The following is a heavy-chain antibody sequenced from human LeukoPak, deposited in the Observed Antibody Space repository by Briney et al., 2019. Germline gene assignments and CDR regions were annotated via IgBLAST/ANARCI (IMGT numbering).Heavy chain of an antibody. CDR2: IKSKTDGGTT. Sequence: GGSLRLSCAASGFTFSNAWMSWVRQAPGKGLEWVGRIKSKTDGGTTDYAAPVKGRFTISRDDSKNTLYLQMNSPKTKDTAVYYCTTRWYYDILTGTVDYWGQGTLVTVSS. J-gene: IGHJ4*02. CDR1: GFTFSNAW. CDR3: TTRWYYDILTGTVDY. D-gene: IGHD3-9*01. V-gene: IGHV3-15*01.